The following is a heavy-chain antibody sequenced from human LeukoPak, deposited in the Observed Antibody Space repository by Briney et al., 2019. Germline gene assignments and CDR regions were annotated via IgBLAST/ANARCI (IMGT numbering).Heavy chain of an antibody. V-gene: IGHV1-2*02. Sequence: GASVKVSCKASGYTFTGYYMHWVRQAPGQGLEWMGWINPNSGGTNYAQKFQGRVTMTRDTSISTAYMELSRLRSDDTAVYYCARGLAYDFWSGYFDYRGQGTLVTVSS. D-gene: IGHD3-3*01. J-gene: IGHJ4*02. CDR1: GYTFTGYY. CDR2: INPNSGGT. CDR3: ARGLAYDFWSGYFDY.